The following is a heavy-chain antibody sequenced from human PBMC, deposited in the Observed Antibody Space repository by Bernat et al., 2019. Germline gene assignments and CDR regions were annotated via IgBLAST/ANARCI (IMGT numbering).Heavy chain of an antibody. J-gene: IGHJ6*02. CDR2: LTGSGGST. V-gene: IGHV3-23*01. CDR3: AKGPTTLTTYYNYYGMDV. Sequence: EVQLLESGGGLVQLGGSLRPSCEASGFTLSTYAMTWARQPPGRGLEGVSGLTGSGGSTYYADSVKGRFTISRDNSKNTLYLQMNSLRAEDTAVYYCAKGPTTLTTYYNYYGMDVWGQGTTVTVSS. CDR1: GFTLSTYA. D-gene: IGHD4-17*01.